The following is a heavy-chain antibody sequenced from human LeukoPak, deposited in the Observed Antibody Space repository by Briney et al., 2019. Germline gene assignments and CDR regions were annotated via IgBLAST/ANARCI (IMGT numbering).Heavy chain of an antibody. J-gene: IGHJ4*02. CDR1: GYTFTGYY. V-gene: IGHV1-2*02. D-gene: IGHD3-10*01. Sequence: GASVKVSCKASGYTFTGYYMHWVRQAPGQGLEWMGWIEPNSGDTNYAQQFQGRVTMTRDTSISTAYLELGTLRSDDTAVYYCAKEGSGSYYGYFDYWGQGTLVTVSS. CDR3: AKEGSGSYYGYFDY. CDR2: IEPNSGDT.